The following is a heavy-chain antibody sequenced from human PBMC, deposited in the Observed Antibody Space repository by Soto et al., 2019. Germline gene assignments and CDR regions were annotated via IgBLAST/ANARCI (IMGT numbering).Heavy chain of an antibody. CDR2: ISDSGGYT. D-gene: IGHD1-26*01. Sequence: PGGSLRLSCVGTGFSFKNYSMNWARQAPGKGLEWVSGISDSGGYTYYADSVKGRFTISRDNAKNSLYLQMNSLTAGDTAMYYCSGGVGDAFWGQGTQVTVSS. J-gene: IGHJ4*02. V-gene: IGHV3-23*01. CDR3: SGGVGDAF. CDR1: GFSFKNYS.